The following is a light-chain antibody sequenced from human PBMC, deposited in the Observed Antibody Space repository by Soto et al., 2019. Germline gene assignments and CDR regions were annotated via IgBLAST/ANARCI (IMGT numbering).Light chain of an antibody. CDR1: QGICTY. CDR3: PQTYSTPPWT. V-gene: IGKV1-39*01. CDR2: DAS. J-gene: IGKJ1*01. Sequence: DIQMTQSPSTLSSSLGDRVTISCRATQGICTYLTWYQHKRFIAPNLLIYDASTLQTGAPSRFSGRASATAFTLTISSLQPEDVGTYSCPQTYSTPPWTFGPGTKVDIK.